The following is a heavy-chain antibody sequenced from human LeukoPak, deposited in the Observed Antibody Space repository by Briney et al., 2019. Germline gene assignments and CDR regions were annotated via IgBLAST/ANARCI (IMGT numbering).Heavy chain of an antibody. CDR1: GYTLTNYG. CDR3: ARDGCSSTSCYPAFDI. J-gene: IGHJ3*02. D-gene: IGHD2-2*01. V-gene: IGHV1-18*01. CDR2: ISAYNGNT. Sequence: ASVKVSCKASGYTLTNYGITWVRQAPGQGLEWMGWISAYNGNTNYAQNFQGRVTITADESTSTAYMELSSLRSEDTAVYYCARDGCSSTSCYPAFDIWGQGTMVTVSS.